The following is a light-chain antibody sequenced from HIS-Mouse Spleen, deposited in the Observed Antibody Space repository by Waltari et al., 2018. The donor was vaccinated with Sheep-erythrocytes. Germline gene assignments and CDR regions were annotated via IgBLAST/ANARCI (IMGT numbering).Light chain of an antibody. CDR3: QAWDSSTAV. CDR1: KLGDKY. J-gene: IGLJ2*01. V-gene: IGLV3-1*01. Sequence: SYELTQPHSVSVSPGQTASITCSGDKLGDKYACLYQQKPGQSPVLVIYQDSKRPSGIPARCSGSNSRNTATLTISGTQAMDEADYYCQAWDSSTAVFGGGTKLTVL. CDR2: QDS.